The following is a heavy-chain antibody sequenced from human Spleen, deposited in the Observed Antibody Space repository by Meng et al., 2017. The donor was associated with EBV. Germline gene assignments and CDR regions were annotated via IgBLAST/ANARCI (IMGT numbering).Heavy chain of an antibody. V-gene: IGHV1-3*01. CDR2: INVGNGNR. CDR3: ARGSDDFWTVGFDY. D-gene: IGHD3-3*01. CDR1: GYTFSNYA. Sequence: VYLGQSGAEGKKPGAPVKVSCKASGYTFSNYAMHWVRQAPGQRLEWMGWINVGNGNRKYSQKFHGRVTITRDTSASTASMELSSLRSEDTAVYYCARGSDDFWTVGFDYWGQGTLVTVSS. J-gene: IGHJ4*02.